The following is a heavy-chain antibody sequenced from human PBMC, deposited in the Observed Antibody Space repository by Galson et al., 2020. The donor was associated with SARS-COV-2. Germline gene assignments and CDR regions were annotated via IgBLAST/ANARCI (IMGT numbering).Heavy chain of an antibody. V-gene: IGHV4-39*02. CDR1: GGSISSSSYY. CDR2: IVYSGRT. Sequence: SETLSLTCTVSGGSISSSSYYWGWIRQPQGKGLEWIGSIVYSGRTYYKPSLKSRLTISVDTSKNHFSLKLSSVTASDTALYYCARLGGADFYGSGSPYYYYYYMAVWGKGTTVTISS. J-gene: IGHJ6*03. CDR3: ARLGGADFYGSGSPYYYYYYMAV. D-gene: IGHD3-10*01.